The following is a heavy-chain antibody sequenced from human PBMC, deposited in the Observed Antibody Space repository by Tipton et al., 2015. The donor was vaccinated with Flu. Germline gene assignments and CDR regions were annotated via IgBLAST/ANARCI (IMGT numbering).Heavy chain of an antibody. V-gene: IGHV4-38-2*01. J-gene: IGHJ5*02. CDR2: IYHSGST. D-gene: IGHD2-15*01. CDR1: GYSISSGYY. CDR3: ARRYCSGGSCVTGWFDP. Sequence: TLSLTCAVSGYSISSGYYWGWTRQPPGKGLEWIGSIYHSGSTYYNPSLKSRVTISVDTSKNQFSLKLSSVTAADTAVYYCARRYCSGGSCVTGWFDPWGQGPLVTVSS.